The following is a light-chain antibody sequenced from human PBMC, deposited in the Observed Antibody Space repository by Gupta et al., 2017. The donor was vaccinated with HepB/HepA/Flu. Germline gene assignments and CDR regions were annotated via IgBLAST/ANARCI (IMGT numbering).Light chain of an antibody. CDR1: QNINSW. Sequence: DIQMTQSPSSVSASVGDRVTVTCRASQNINSWLAWYQQKVGQAPKLLIYAASSLQAGVPSRFSGSGSGTEFTLTINNRQPEDSATYYCQQADFFPYTFGQGTKVEIK. J-gene: IGKJ2*01. CDR3: QQADFFPYT. CDR2: AAS. V-gene: IGKV1-12*01.